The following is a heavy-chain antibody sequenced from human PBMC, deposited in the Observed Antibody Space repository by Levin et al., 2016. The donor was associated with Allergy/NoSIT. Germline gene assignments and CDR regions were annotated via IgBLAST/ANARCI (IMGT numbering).Heavy chain of an antibody. V-gene: IGHV2-5*02. CDR3: AHLQESLVDY. Sequence: RQAPGKALEWLALIYWDDDKRYSPSLKSRLTITKDTSKNQVVLTMTNMDPVDTATYYCAHLQESLVDYWGQGTLVTVSS. CDR2: IYWDDDK. J-gene: IGHJ4*02. D-gene: IGHD3-10*01.